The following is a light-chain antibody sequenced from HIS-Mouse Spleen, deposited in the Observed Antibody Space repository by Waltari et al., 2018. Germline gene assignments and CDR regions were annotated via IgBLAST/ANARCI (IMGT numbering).Light chain of an antibody. CDR3: CSYAGSYTLV. V-gene: IGLV2-11*02. Sequence: QSALTQPRSVSGSPGQSVTISCTGPSSDVGGYNYFPWYQQHPGPAPRLMIYDVSKRPSGVPDRFSGSKSGNTASLTISGLQAEDEADYYCCSYAGSYTLVFGGGTKLTVL. J-gene: IGLJ2*01. CDR1: SSDVGGYNY. CDR2: DVS.